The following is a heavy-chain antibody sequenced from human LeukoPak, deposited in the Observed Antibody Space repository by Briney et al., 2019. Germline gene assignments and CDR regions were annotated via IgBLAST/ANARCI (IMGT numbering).Heavy chain of an antibody. Sequence: PGGSLRLSCAASGFTFSSYEMNWVRQAPGKGLEWVSYISSSGSPIYYADSVKGRFTIYRDNAKNLLFLQMNNLRAEDTAVYYCAELGITMIGGVWGKGTTVTISS. D-gene: IGHD3-10*02. V-gene: IGHV3-48*03. CDR2: ISSSGSPI. CDR1: GFTFSSYE. J-gene: IGHJ6*04. CDR3: AELGITMIGGV.